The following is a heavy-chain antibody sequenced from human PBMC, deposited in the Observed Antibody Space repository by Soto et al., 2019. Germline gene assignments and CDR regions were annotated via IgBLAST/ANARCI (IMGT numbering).Heavy chain of an antibody. CDR2: ISHDGNNE. CDR1: GFPFSSYG. Sequence: GGSLRLSCAASGFPFSSYGMHWVRQAPGKGLEWVALISHDGNNEFYADSVKGRFTVSRDNSRNTLYLQMNSLRAEDTAVYYCARGFSAGKGSPPDFWGQGSLVTVSS. CDR3: ARGFSAGKGSPPDF. V-gene: IGHV3-30*03. J-gene: IGHJ4*02. D-gene: IGHD6-13*01.